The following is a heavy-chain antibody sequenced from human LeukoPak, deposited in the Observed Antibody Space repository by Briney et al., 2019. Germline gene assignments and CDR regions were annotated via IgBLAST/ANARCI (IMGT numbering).Heavy chain of an antibody. J-gene: IGHJ4*02. Sequence: SETLSLTCTVSGGSISSYYWSWIRQPPGKGLEWIGYIHYSGSTNYNPSLKSRVTISVDTSKNQFSLKLSSVTAADTAVYYCARDKKGASCYDYWGQGTLVTVSS. CDR1: GGSISSYY. CDR3: ARDKKGASCYDY. CDR2: IHYSGST. V-gene: IGHV4-59*01. D-gene: IGHD2-2*01.